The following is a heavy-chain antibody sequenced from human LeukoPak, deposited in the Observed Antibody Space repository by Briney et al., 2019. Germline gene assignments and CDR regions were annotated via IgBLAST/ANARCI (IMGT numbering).Heavy chain of an antibody. J-gene: IGHJ4*02. V-gene: IGHV4-59*01. CDR3: ARVDWYEGLDY. Sequence: SSETLSLTCTVSGGSISSYYWSWIRQPPGKGLEWIGNIYDSGSTNYNPSLKSRLTISVDTSKNQCSLKLSSVTAADTAVYYCARVDWYEGLDYWGQGTLVTVSS. CDR2: IYDSGST. CDR1: GGSISSYY. D-gene: IGHD2-21*01.